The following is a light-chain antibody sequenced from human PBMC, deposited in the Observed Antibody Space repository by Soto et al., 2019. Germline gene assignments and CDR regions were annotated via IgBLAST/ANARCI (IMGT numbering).Light chain of an antibody. J-gene: IGLJ3*02. Sequence: QSALTQPASVSGSPGQSITISCTGTSSDIGSNNYVSWFQQRPGKAPTLIIYEVSNRPSGVSTHFSGSNSGNTASLTISGLLPEDEAEYYCSSYTTTTRLFGGGTKLTAL. CDR2: EVS. CDR1: SSDIGSNNY. CDR3: SSYTTTTRL. V-gene: IGLV2-14*01.